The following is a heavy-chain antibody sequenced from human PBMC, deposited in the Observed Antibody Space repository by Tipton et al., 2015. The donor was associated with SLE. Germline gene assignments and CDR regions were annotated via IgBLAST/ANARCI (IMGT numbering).Heavy chain of an antibody. D-gene: IGHD5-12*01. CDR1: GGSITSSGFY. V-gene: IGHV4-39*07. Sequence: TLSLTCTVSGGSITSSGFYWGWFRQPPGKGLEWIGSIDYSGRTHYTPSLKSQLTISVDTSENQFSLKLNSVTATDTAFYYCARRTSGYAPDYWGQGTLVTISS. J-gene: IGHJ4*02. CDR3: ARRTSGYAPDY. CDR2: IDYSGRT.